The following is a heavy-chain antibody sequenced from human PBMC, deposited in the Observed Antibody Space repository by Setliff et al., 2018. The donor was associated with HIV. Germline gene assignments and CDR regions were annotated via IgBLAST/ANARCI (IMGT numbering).Heavy chain of an antibody. D-gene: IGHD3-9*01. CDR1: GYTFTSYD. J-gene: IGHJ6*02. V-gene: IGHV1-8*02. Sequence: ASVQVSCKASGYTFTSYDINWVRQATGQGLEWMGWMNPNSGNTGYAQKFQGRVTMTRNTSISTAYMELSSLRSEDTAVYYCARGPPRDILTGYYKWGRETYYYYYGMDVWGQGTTVTVSS. CDR2: MNPNSGNT. CDR3: ARGPPRDILTGYYKWGRETYYYYYGMDV.